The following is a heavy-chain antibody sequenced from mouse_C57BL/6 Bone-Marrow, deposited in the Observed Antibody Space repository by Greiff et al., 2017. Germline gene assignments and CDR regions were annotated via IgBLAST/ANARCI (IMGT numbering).Heavy chain of an antibody. CDR2: ISSGGSYT. CDR3: ARGGITLYYAMDV. Sequence: EVQLVESGGDLVKPGGSLKLSCAASGFTFSSYGMSWVRQTPDKRLEWVATISSGGSYTYYPHSVKGRFTISRDHAKNNLYLQMSCLKSEDSAMYYCARGGITLYYAMDVWGQGTSVTVSS. D-gene: IGHD2-4*01. CDR1: GFTFSSYG. V-gene: IGHV5-6*01. J-gene: IGHJ4*01.